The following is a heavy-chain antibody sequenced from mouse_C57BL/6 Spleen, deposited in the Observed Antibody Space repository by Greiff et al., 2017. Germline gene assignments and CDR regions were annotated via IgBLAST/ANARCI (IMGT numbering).Heavy chain of an antibody. CDR2: INPNNGGT. D-gene: IGHD1-1*01. J-gene: IGHJ4*01. CDR3: ARSSGSSYAMDY. V-gene: IGHV1-26*01. CDR1: GYTFTDYY. Sequence: EVQLQQSGPELVKPGASVKISCKASGYTFTDYYMNWVKQSHGKSLEWIGDINPNNGGTSYNQKFKGKATLTVDKSSSTAYMELRSLTSEDSAVYYCARSSGSSYAMDYWGQGTSDTVSS.